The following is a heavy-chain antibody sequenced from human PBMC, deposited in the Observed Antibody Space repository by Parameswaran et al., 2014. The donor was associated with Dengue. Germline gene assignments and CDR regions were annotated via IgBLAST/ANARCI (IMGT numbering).Heavy chain of an antibody. V-gene: IGHV5-51*01. D-gene: IGHD7-27*01. J-gene: IGHJ6*03. CDR2: IYPGDSET. CDR3: ARLLGTGDFHYLYMDV. Sequence: VRQMPGKGLEWMGIIYPGDSETTYSPSFQGQVTMSVDRSISTAYLQWSSLKASDTAIYYCARLLGTGDFHYLYMDVWGKGTTVTVSS.